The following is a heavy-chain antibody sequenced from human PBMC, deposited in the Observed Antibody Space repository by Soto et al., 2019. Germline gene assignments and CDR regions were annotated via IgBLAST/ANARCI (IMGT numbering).Heavy chain of an antibody. D-gene: IGHD3-9*01. CDR1: GFTVNSNY. V-gene: IGHV3-66*01. CDR2: IYSDGST. CDR3: ATLTKYDILTGFYPC. Sequence: GGSLRLSCAASGFTVNSNYMSWVRQAPGKGLEWVSVIYSDGSTYFADSVKGRFIISRDNFYNTLYFQMNSLRAEDTAVYYCATLTKYDILTGFYPCWGQGTLVTVSS. J-gene: IGHJ4*02.